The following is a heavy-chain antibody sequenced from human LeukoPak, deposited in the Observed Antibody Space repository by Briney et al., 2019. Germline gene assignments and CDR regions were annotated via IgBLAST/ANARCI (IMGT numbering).Heavy chain of an antibody. V-gene: IGHV4-39*01. Sequence: PSETLSLTCTVSGGSITSSTYYWGWIRQPPGKGLEWIGSIYYSGSTYYNPSVKSRVTISVDTSKNQFSLKLSSVTAADTAVYYCARWKWLSNRGFDYWGQGTLVTVSS. CDR2: IYYSGST. J-gene: IGHJ4*02. D-gene: IGHD5-24*01. CDR1: GGSITSSTYY. CDR3: ARWKWLSNRGFDY.